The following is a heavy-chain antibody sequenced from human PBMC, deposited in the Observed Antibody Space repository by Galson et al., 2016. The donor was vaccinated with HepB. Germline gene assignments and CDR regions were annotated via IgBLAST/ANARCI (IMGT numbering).Heavy chain of an antibody. V-gene: IGHV3-21*01. CDR1: GFTFSTYT. Sequence: SLRLSCAASGFTFSTYTMNWVRQAPGKGLEWVSSISSSSFFIYYADTVKGRFTISRGNANNSLYLQMNSLRAEDTAVYYCASYPGYFPGNWGQGTLVTVSS. CDR2: ISSSSFFI. J-gene: IGHJ4*02. CDR3: ASYPGYFPGN. D-gene: IGHD3-9*01.